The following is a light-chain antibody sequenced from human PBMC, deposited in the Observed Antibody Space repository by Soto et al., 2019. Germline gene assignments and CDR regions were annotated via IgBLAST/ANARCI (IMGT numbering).Light chain of an antibody. Sequence: EIVMTQSPATLSVSPGERATLSCRASQSVSSNLAWYQQKPGQAPRLLMFGASTRATDIPARFSGSGSGTEFTLTISSLQSEDFAFYFCHQYNTGPGTFGQGTKVEIK. CDR3: HQYNTGPGT. CDR1: QSVSSN. J-gene: IGKJ1*01. CDR2: GAS. V-gene: IGKV3-15*01.